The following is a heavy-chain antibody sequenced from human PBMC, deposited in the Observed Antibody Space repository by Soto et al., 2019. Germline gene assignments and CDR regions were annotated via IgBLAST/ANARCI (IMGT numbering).Heavy chain of an antibody. CDR1: GGPIYSGGYS. CDR3: ASGYVDTSMVDF. Sequence: SETLSLTCAVSGGPIYSGGYSWSWIRQSPGKGLEWIGYFHYSGSPYYNPSLKSRVTISLDRSKNQFSLKLSSVTAADTAVYYCASGYVDTSMVDFWGPGPMVT. D-gene: IGHD5-18*01. V-gene: IGHV4-30-2*06. J-gene: IGHJ3*01. CDR2: FHYSGSP.